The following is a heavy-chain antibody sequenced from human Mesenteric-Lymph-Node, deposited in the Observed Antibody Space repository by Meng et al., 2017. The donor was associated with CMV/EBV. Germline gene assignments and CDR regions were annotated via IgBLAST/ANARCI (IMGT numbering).Heavy chain of an antibody. D-gene: IGHD2-15*01. CDR1: GFTLSSYT. J-gene: IGHJ3*01. V-gene: IGHV3-23*01. CDR3: AKDQRNYSDAFDL. Sequence: GESLKISCAASGFTLSSYTMTWVRQVPGKGLEWVSSLRGSDGSTYHADSVKGRFTISRDNSKTTLYLQMNSLRVEDTAIYYCAKDQRNYSDAFDLWGQGTLVTVSS. CDR2: LRGSDGST.